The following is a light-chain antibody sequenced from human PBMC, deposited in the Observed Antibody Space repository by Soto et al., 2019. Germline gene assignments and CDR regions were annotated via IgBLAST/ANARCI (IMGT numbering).Light chain of an antibody. CDR2: AAS. J-gene: IGKJ1*01. Sequence: DIQMTQSPPSLSVSLVDIATITCMASQSISNNLAWYQQKSGGLPRLVIYAASIRQTGVAARFSGSGSGTEFSLTISSLQSEDFAAYYCQKYNNSPRTFGQGTKVDIK. CDR3: QKYNNSPRT. CDR1: QSISNN. V-gene: IGKV1-27*01.